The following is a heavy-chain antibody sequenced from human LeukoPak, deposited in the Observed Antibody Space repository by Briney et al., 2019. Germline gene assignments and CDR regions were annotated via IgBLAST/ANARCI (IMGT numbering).Heavy chain of an antibody. J-gene: IGHJ6*03. CDR3: ARGSHYMDV. D-gene: IGHD1-26*01. Sequence: SQTLSLTCTVSGDSISPYYWTWIRQPAGKGLEWIGRLYPGGDTHYNPSLKSRVTMSVDTSKNQFSLRLTSMTAADTAVYYCARGSHYMDVWGKGTTVTVSS. CDR2: LYPGGDT. V-gene: IGHV4-4*07. CDR1: GDSISPYY.